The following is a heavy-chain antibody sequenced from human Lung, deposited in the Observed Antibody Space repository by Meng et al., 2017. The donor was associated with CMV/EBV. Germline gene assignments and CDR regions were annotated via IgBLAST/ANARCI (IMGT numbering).Heavy chain of an antibody. CDR1: GDMFSTYA. CDR3: ARALREYSSSSSDS. D-gene: IGHD6-6*01. J-gene: IGHJ4*02. CDR2: LIPILNAP. Sequence: SXXVSXKASGDMFSTYAITWVRQAPGQGLEWMGELIPILNAPNYAQKFQGRVRITADKSTTTAYMELSSLRSDDTAVYYCARALREYSSSSSDSWGQG. V-gene: IGHV1-69*10.